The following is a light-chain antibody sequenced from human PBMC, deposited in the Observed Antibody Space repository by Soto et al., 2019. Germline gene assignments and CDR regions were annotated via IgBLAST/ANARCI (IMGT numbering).Light chain of an antibody. V-gene: IGKV1-27*01. CDR2: AAS. J-gene: IGKJ1*01. Sequence: DIQMTQSPSSLSASVGDRVTITCRASQGISNYLAWYQQKPGKVPKLLIYAASTLQSGVPSRFSGSGSGTDITLTISSLPPEDVATYYCQDHQTFGQGTKVEIK. CDR3: QDHQT. CDR1: QGISNY.